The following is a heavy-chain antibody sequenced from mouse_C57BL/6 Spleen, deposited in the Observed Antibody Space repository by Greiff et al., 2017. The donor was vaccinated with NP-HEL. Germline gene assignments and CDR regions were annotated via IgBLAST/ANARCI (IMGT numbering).Heavy chain of an antibody. Sequence: QVHVKQPGAELVRPGSSVKLSCKASGYTFTSYWMHWVKQRPIQGLEWIGNIDPSDSETHYNQKFKDKATLTVDKSSSTAYMQLSSLTSEDSAVYYCARDYGSSYGGYFDVWGTGTTVTVSS. CDR3: ARDYGSSYGGYFDV. V-gene: IGHV1-52*01. J-gene: IGHJ1*03. D-gene: IGHD1-1*01. CDR1: GYTFTSYW. CDR2: IDPSDSET.